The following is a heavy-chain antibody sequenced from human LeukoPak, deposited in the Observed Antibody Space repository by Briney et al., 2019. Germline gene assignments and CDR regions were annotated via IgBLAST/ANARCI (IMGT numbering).Heavy chain of an antibody. D-gene: IGHD3-9*01. CDR2: IYHSGIA. CDR1: GYSIRSGFY. V-gene: IGHV4-38-2*02. Sequence: SETLSLTCTVSGYSIRSGFYWGWIRQPPGKGLEWIGNIYHSGIAYYTPSLKSRVTISVDTSKNQFYLKLSSVTAADTAVYYCARAVGSFDWLPLFDYWGQGTLVTVSS. J-gene: IGHJ4*02. CDR3: ARAVGSFDWLPLFDY.